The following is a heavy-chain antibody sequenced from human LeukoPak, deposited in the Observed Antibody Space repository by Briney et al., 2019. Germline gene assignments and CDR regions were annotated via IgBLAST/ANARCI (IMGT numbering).Heavy chain of an antibody. J-gene: IGHJ4*02. CDR2: VDYSGST. D-gene: IGHD4-23*01. V-gene: IGHV4-59*08. CDR3: ARLNGGN. CDR1: GGFITRYY. Sequence: PSETLSLTCTVSGGFITRYYRSWIPRPPGKGLEWLAYVDYSGSTAYNPSLNGRIAISPDPPKNQFPLKLRSVTAADTAVYYCARLNGGNWGPGILVTVSS.